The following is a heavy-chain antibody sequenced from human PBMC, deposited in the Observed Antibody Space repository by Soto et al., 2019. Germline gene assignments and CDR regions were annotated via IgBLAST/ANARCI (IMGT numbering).Heavy chain of an antibody. J-gene: IGHJ6*02. CDR1: GFTFSSYA. CDR3: AKAGKGGTQYYYYGMDV. Sequence: EGSLRLSCAASGFTFSSYAMSWVRQAPGKGLEWVSGISGSGGSTQNADSVKGRFTISRDNSKNTLYLQMNSLRAEDTAVYYCAKAGKGGTQYYYYGMDVWGQGTTVTVSS. CDR2: ISGSGGST. V-gene: IGHV3-23*01. D-gene: IGHD1-1*01.